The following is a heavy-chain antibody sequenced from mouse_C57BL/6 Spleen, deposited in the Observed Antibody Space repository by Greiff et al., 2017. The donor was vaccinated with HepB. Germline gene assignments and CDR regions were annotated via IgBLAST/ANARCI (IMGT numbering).Heavy chain of an antibody. Sequence: EVHLVESEGGLVQPGSSMKLSCTASGFTFSDYYMAWVRQVPEKGLEWVANINYDGSSTYYLDSLKSRFIISRDNAKNILYLQMSSLKSEDTATYYCARVRDYYAMDYWGQGTSVTVSS. CDR1: GFTFSDYY. CDR3: ARVRDYYAMDY. J-gene: IGHJ4*01. CDR2: INYDGSST. V-gene: IGHV5-16*01.